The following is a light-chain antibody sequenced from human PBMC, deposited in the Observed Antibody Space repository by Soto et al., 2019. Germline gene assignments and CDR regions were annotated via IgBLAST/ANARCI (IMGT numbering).Light chain of an antibody. CDR3: CSYGGGYTPLL. CDR2: DVT. J-gene: IGLJ2*01. Sequence: QSALTQPRSVSGSPGQSVTISCTGTSSDVGGYNYVSWYQQHPGQAPKLMIYDVTKPPSGVPDRFSGSKSGNTASLSISGLQAEDEADYYCCSYGGGYTPLLFGGGTKVTVL. V-gene: IGLV2-11*01. CDR1: SSDVGGYNY.